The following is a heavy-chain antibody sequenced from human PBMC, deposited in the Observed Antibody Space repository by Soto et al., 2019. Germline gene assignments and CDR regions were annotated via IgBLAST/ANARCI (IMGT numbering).Heavy chain of an antibody. D-gene: IGHD6-25*01. CDR3: AKFFVETGGSSGWPWTFHY. J-gene: IGHJ4*02. CDR2: ISGSGGTT. Sequence: EVQLLESGGGLVQPGRSLRLSCAASGFTFSSYAMSWVRQAPGKGLEWVSAISGSGGTTYYAASVKGRFTISRDNSMNTLFLQMNSLRAEDTAVYYCAKFFVETGGSSGWPWTFHYCGQGTLVTVSS. CDR1: GFTFSSYA. V-gene: IGHV3-23*01.